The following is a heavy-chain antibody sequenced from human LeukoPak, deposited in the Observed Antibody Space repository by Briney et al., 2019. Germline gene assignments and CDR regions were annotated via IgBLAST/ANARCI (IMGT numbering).Heavy chain of an antibody. D-gene: IGHD4-23*01. CDR1: GGPFSGYY. CDR2: IYHSGST. CDR3: ARVSRLRWKYFDY. J-gene: IGHJ4*02. V-gene: IGHV4-34*01. Sequence: SETLSLTCAVYGGPFSGYYWSWIRQPPGKGLEWIGYIYHSGSTYYNPSLKSRVTISVDRSKNQFSLKLSSVTAADTAVYYCARVSRLRWKYFDYWGQGTLVTVPS.